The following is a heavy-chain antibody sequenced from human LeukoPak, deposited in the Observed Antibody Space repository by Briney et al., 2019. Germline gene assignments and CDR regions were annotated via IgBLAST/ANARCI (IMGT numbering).Heavy chain of an antibody. D-gene: IGHD3-22*01. CDR3: ARGRKYYFDSSGYFWKYYFDY. CDR1: EFTVSSSY. CDR2: ISADGST. Sequence: PGGSLRLSCAASEFTVSSSYMSWVRQAPGKGLEWVSSISADGSTYYADSVKGRFTISRDNSRNTLYLRVNSLRAEDTAVYYCARGRKYYFDSSGYFWKYYFDYWGQGTLVTVSS. V-gene: IGHV3-53*01. J-gene: IGHJ4*02.